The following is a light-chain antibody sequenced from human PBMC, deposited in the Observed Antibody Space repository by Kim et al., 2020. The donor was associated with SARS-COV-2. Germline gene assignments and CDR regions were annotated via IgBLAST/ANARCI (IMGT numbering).Light chain of an antibody. CDR2: STY. J-gene: IGKJ4*01. Sequence: ATVGDRVTIPGQASHGLNSYLALYQQNPGKAPKLLICSTYTLQSGVPSRFSRCGSGTDFTLTISSLQREYFATYYSQQINSYPLPFRGGTKV. V-gene: IGKV1-9*01. CDR3: QQINSYPLP. CDR1: HGLNSY.